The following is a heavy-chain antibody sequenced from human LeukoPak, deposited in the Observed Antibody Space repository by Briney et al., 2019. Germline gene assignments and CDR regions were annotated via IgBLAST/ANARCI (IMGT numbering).Heavy chain of an antibody. CDR1: GGSISSYY. D-gene: IGHD3-22*01. CDR3: ARAWNYYDSSGYSYYFDY. J-gene: IGHJ4*02. CDR2: IYYSGST. Sequence: SETLSLTCTVSGGSISSYYWSWIRQPPGKGLEWIGSIYYSGSTYYNPSLKSRVTISVDTSKNQFSLKLSSVTAADTAVYYCARAWNYYDSSGYSYYFDYWGQGTLVTVSS. V-gene: IGHV4-59*12.